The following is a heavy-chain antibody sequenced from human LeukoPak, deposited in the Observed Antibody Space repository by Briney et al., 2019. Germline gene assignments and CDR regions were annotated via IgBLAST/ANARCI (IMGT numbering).Heavy chain of an antibody. CDR3: ARWVGVLGFDY. V-gene: IGHV1-8*03. CDR1: GYTFTSYD. Sequence: ASVKVSCKASGYTFTSYDINWVRQATGQGLEWMGWMNPNSGNTGYAHKFQGRVTITRNTSISTAYMELSSLRSEDTAGYYCARWVGVLGFDYWGQGTLVTVSS. J-gene: IGHJ4*02. D-gene: IGHD3-10*01. CDR2: MNPNSGNT.